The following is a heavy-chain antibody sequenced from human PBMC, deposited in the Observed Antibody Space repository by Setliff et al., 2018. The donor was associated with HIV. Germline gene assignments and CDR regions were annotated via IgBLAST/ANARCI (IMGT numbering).Heavy chain of an antibody. D-gene: IGHD6-13*01. J-gene: IGHJ5*02. V-gene: IGHV5-51*01. CDR3: ARSQGSSSPAHNWFDP. CDR2: IYPGDSDT. Sequence: GESLKISCQGSGYSFTNYWLGWVRQMPGKGLEWMGIIYPGDSDTRYSPSFQGQANISADKSISTAYLQWSSLKASDTAMYYCARSQGSSSPAHNWFDPWGQGTLVTVSS. CDR1: GYSFTNYW.